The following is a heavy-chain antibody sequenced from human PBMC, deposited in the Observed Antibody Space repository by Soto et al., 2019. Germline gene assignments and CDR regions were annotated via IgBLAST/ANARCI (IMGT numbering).Heavy chain of an antibody. J-gene: IGHJ4*02. CDR2: IKSNTEGATT. CDR3: TTAPHYFFDGGGYSPNAY. CDR1: GFTFSNAW. D-gene: IGHD3-22*01. V-gene: IGHV3-15*01. Sequence: EVQLVESGGGLVKPGGSLRLSCAASGFTFSNAWMSWVRQAPGKGLEWVGRIKSNTEGATTDYATHVKGRFTISRDDSKHTLYMQLNSLKTEDTALYYCTTAPHYFFDGGGYSPNAYWGQGTLVTVSS.